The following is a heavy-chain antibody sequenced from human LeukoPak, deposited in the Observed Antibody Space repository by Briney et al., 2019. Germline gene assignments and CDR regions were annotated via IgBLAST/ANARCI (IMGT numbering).Heavy chain of an antibody. Sequence: SGTLSLTCAVSGGSISSGGYSWSWIRQPPGKGLEWIGYIYHSGSTYYNPSLKSRVTISVDRSKNQFSLKLSSVTAADTAVYYCARRITMVRGVIITRWFDPWGQGTLVTVSS. CDR3: ARRITMVRGVIITRWFDP. CDR2: IYHSGST. J-gene: IGHJ5*02. V-gene: IGHV4-30-2*01. D-gene: IGHD3-10*01. CDR1: GGSISSGGYS.